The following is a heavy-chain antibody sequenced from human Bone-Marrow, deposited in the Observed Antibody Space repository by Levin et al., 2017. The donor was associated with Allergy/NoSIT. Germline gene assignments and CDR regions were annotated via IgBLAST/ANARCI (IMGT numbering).Heavy chain of an antibody. V-gene: IGHV3-74*01. CDR3: VRDVYVDSYFDL. D-gene: IGHD4-17*01. Sequence: HSGGSLRLSCAASGFYFITSFMHWVRQVPGKGLEWVARMNSDGSRISYADAVRGRFTISRDNDRNTLFLQMDSLREEDSAMYFCVRDVYVDSYFDLWGRGTLVSVSS. CDR2: MNSDGSRI. J-gene: IGHJ4*02. CDR1: GFYFITSF.